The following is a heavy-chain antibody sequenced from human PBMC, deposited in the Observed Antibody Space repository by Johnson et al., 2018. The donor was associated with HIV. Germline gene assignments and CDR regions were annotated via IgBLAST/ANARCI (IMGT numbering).Heavy chain of an antibody. CDR1: GFTFSSYD. V-gene: IGHV3-13*01. Sequence: VQLVESGGGLVQPGGSLRLSCAASGFTFSSYDMHWVRQATGKGLEWVSAIGTAGDTYYPGSVKGRFTVSREDAKNSLYLQKNSLRAGDTALYYCARAVCRGGRCYSHDAFDIWGQGTMVTVSS. CDR3: ARAVCRGGRCYSHDAFDI. J-gene: IGHJ3*02. CDR2: IGTAGDT. D-gene: IGHD2-15*01.